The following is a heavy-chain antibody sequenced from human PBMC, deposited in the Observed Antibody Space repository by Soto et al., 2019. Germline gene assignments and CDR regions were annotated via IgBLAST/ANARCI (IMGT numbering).Heavy chain of an antibody. J-gene: IGHJ4*02. CDR2: INDSGSI. CDR1: GGSFSGYQ. V-gene: IGHV4-34*01. CDR3: ARFYSAYASFDY. Sequence: SETLSLTCTVYGGSFSGYQWTWIRQIPGKGLQWIGEINDSGSINYNPSLKSRVTISVDTSKNQFSLKLSSVTAADTAVYFCARFYSAYASFDYWGQGTLVTVSS. D-gene: IGHD5-12*01.